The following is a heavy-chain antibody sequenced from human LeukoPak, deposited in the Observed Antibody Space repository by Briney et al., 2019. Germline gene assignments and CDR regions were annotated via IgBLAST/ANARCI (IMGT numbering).Heavy chain of an antibody. Sequence: PGESLKISCKGSGYSFTSYWIGWVRQMPGKGLGWMGIIYPGDSDTRYSPSFQGQVTISADKSISTAYLQWSSLKASDTAMYYCARHSKGCSSTSCHFDYWGQGTLVTVSS. J-gene: IGHJ4*02. V-gene: IGHV5-51*01. D-gene: IGHD2-2*01. CDR3: ARHSKGCSSTSCHFDY. CDR1: GYSFTSYW. CDR2: IYPGDSDT.